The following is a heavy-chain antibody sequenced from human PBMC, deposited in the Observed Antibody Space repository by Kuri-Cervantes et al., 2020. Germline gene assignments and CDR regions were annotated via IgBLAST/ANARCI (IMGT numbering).Heavy chain of an antibody. CDR3: ARERGGDDAFDI. Sequence: GESLKISCAASGFSFSNYWMHWVRQAPGEGLVWVSRINRDGSSTSNADSVKGRFTISRDNAKNTVYPQMNSLRAEDTAVYYCARERGGDDAFDIWGLGPMVPVSS. D-gene: IGHD2-21*02. V-gene: IGHV3-74*01. J-gene: IGHJ3*02. CDR1: GFSFSNYW. CDR2: INRDGSST.